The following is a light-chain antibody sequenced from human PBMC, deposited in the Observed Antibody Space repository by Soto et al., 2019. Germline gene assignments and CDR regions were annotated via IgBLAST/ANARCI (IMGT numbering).Light chain of an antibody. CDR1: QSVSSD. Sequence: EIVMTQSPATLSVSPGERATLSCRVSQSVSSDLAWYHQKPGQAPRLLIYGASTRATGIPARFSGSGSGTDFTLTIARLEPEDFAVYYCQQFDNSPWTFGQGTKVDIK. CDR3: QQFDNSPWT. CDR2: GAS. V-gene: IGKV3D-15*02. J-gene: IGKJ1*01.